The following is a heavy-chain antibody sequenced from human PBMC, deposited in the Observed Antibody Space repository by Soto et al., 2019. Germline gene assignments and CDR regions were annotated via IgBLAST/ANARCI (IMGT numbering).Heavy chain of an antibody. CDR3: ARGFTGSSPAHYYGMDV. D-gene: IGHD2-15*01. J-gene: IGHJ6*02. V-gene: IGHV1-69*05. CDR1: GGTFSSYA. Sequence: SVKVSCTASGGTFSSYAITWVRQAPGKGREWMGGIIPIFGTANYAEQFQGRVTITTDKSTSTAYMELSSLRSEDTAVYYCARGFTGSSPAHYYGMDVWGQGTTVTV. CDR2: IIPIFGTA.